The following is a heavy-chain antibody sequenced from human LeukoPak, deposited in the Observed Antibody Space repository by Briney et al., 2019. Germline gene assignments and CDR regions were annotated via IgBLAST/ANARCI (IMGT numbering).Heavy chain of an antibody. J-gene: IGHJ4*02. D-gene: IGHD6-13*01. CDR1: GGSVSSYY. Sequence: PSETLSLTCTVSGGSVSSYYWSWIRQPPGKGLEWIGYIYYSGSTNYNPSLESRVTISVDTSRNQFSLKLSSVTAADTAVYYCARDIAAAGTHFDYWGQGILVTVSS. V-gene: IGHV4-59*02. CDR3: ARDIAAAGTHFDY. CDR2: IYYSGST.